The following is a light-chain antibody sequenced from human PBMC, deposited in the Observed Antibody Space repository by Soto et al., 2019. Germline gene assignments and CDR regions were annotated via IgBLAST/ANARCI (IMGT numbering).Light chain of an antibody. V-gene: IGKV3-20*01. Sequence: EIVLTQSPGTLSLSPGERATLSCRASHNISSSYLAWYKQKPGQAPRLLMYGISRRAPGIPDMFSGSGSVTAFTLTITRLEPEDFAVYYCQQYVSSSPRTFGQGTKVEI. J-gene: IGKJ1*01. CDR3: QQYVSSSPRT. CDR2: GIS. CDR1: HNISSSY.